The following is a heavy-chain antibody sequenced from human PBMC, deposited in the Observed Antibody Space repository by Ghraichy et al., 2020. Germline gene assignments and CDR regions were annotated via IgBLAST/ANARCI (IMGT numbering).Heavy chain of an antibody. V-gene: IGHV3-33*01. CDR3: ARDVSSNTPLDY. CDR2: IWYDGSNK. Sequence: GGSLRLSCAASGFTFSSYGMHWVRQAPGKGLEWVAVIWYDGSNKYYADSVKGRFTISRDNSKNTLYLQMNSLRAEDTAVYYCARDVSSNTPLDYWGQGTLVTVSS. J-gene: IGHJ4*02. D-gene: IGHD2/OR15-2a*01. CDR1: GFTFSSYG.